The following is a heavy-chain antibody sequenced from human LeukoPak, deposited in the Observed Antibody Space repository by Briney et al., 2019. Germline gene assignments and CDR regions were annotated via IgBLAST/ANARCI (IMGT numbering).Heavy chain of an antibody. CDR3: TRHARIAVAGTGGNDY. D-gene: IGHD6-19*01. Sequence: GGSLRLSCAASGFTFSSYAMSWVRQAPGKGLEWVGRIRSKANSYATAYAASVKGRFTISRDDSKNTAYLQMNSLKTEDTAVYYCTRHARIAVAGTGGNDYWGQGTLVTVSS. V-gene: IGHV3-73*01. CDR2: IRSKANSYAT. CDR1: GFTFSSYA. J-gene: IGHJ4*02.